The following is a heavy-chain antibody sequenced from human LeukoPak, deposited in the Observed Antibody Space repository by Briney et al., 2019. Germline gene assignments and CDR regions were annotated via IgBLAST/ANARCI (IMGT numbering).Heavy chain of an antibody. Sequence: PGGSLRLSCAASGFTFSGYWMSWVRQAPVKGLEWVSTISASGGSTYYADSVKGRFTISRDNSKNTLYLQMNSLRAEDRAIYYCATEGVGSSWYYFDYWGQGTLVTVSS. J-gene: IGHJ4*02. V-gene: IGHV3-23*01. CDR1: GFTFSGYW. CDR3: ATEGVGSSWYYFDY. CDR2: ISASGGST. D-gene: IGHD6-13*01.